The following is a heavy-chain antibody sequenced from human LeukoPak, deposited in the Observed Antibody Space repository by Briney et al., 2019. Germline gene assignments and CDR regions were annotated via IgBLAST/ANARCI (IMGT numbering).Heavy chain of an antibody. J-gene: IGHJ4*02. CDR2: IYYSGST. V-gene: IGHV4-59*01. CDR3: ARFSNNYDILTGYPMYYFDY. Sequence: SETLSLTCTVSGGSISSYYWSWIRQPPGKGLEWIGYIYYSGSTNYNPSLKSRVTISVDTSKNQFSLKLSSVTAADTAVYYCARFSNNYDILTGYPMYYFDYWGQGTLVTVSS. CDR1: GGSISSYY. D-gene: IGHD3-9*01.